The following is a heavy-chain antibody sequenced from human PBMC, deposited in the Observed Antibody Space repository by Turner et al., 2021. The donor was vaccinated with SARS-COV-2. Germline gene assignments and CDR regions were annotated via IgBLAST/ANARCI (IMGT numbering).Heavy chain of an antibody. CDR2: IYYRGST. J-gene: IGHJ5*01. Sequence: QVQLQESGPGLVRPSETLSLTCTVSGGSIKSDFWSWIRQPPGKRLELIGYIYYRGSTNYNPSLKSRLTMSVDTSKNQFSLTLSSVTAADTAIYYCARESRFNWLDSWGQGTLVTVSS. D-gene: IGHD3-3*01. CDR3: ARESRFNWLDS. V-gene: IGHV4-59*01. CDR1: GGSIKSDF.